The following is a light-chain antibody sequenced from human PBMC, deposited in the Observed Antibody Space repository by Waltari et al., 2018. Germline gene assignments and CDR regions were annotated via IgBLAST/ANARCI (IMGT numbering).Light chain of an antibody. CDR2: NTS. CDR3: QQYNSYSNT. J-gene: IGKJ2*01. Sequence: DIQMTQSPSTLSASVGDRVTITCRASQSINTWLAWYQQKPGKAPNLLIYNTSTLESGVPSRFTGSGSGTEFTLTIDSLQPDDFATYYCQQYNSYSNTFGQGTKVEIK. V-gene: IGKV1-5*03. CDR1: QSINTW.